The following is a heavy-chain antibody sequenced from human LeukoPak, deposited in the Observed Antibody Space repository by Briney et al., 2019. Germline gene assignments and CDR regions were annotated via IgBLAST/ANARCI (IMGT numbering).Heavy chain of an antibody. J-gene: IGHJ2*01. Sequence: GESLKISCKASGYDFTPYWIGWVRQMPGKGLEWMGITFPGGSDTKYSPPFQGLVTMSADRSTSTAYLQWNSLKASDTAMYYCVRHFHPAETTGGYFDLLGRGTLVTVSS. CDR1: GYDFTPYW. V-gene: IGHV5-51*01. CDR2: TFPGGSDT. CDR3: VRHFHPAETTGGYFDL. D-gene: IGHD4-17*01.